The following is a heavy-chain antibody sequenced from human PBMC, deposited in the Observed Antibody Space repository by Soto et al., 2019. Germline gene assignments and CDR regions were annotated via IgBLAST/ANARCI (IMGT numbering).Heavy chain of an antibody. CDR1: GYTFTTYG. J-gene: IGHJ6*02. V-gene: IGHV1-18*01. Sequence: QVQLVQSGAEVKNPGASVKVSCKASGYTFTTYGISWVRQAPGQGLEWMGWISAYNGNTSYAQKLQGRVTMTTDTSTSTAYMELRSLRSDDTAVYYCARDDYYGLGSPYGMDVWGQGTTVTVSS. CDR2: ISAYNGNT. CDR3: ARDDYYGLGSPYGMDV. D-gene: IGHD3-10*01.